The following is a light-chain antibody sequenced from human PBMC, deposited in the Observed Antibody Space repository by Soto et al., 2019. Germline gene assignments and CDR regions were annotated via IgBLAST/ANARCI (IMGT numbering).Light chain of an antibody. Sequence: QSVLTQPASVSGSPGQSITISCTGSSSDVGGYNYVSWYQHHPGKAPKLLIFEVSNRPSGVPDRVAGSKSGTSASLAISGLRSEDEAEYYCAAWDDSLRGVIFGGGTKLTVL. J-gene: IGLJ2*01. CDR2: EVS. V-gene: IGLV2-14*01. CDR3: AAWDDSLRGVI. CDR1: SSDVGGYNY.